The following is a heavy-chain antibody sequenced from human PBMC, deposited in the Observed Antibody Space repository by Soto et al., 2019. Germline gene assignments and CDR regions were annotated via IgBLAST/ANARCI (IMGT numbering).Heavy chain of an antibody. CDR3: ATNEGRHGYGFEY. V-gene: IGHV1-69*13. D-gene: IGHD5-12*01. CDR1: GVTFSRQD. CDR2: IIPIFGTP. Sequence: SVNVSCKASGVTFSRQDMRWVLQAPGQGLEWMGGIIPIFGTPQYAEKFQDRVTITADESTSTAYMELSSLTSEDTAVYYCATNEGRHGYGFEYLGQGTLDTVSS. J-gene: IGHJ4*02.